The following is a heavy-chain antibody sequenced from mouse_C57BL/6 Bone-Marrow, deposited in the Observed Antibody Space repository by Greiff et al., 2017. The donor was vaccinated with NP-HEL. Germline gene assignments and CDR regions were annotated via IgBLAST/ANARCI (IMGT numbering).Heavy chain of an antibody. D-gene: IGHD1-1*01. CDR3: ARRITTVVASDWYFDV. CDR1: GFTFSDYY. CDR2: ISNGGGST. Sequence: EVHLVESGGGLVQPGGSLKLSCAASGFTFSDYYMYWVRQTPEKRLEWVAYISNGGGSTYYPDTVTGRFTISRDNAKNTLYLQMSRLKSEDTAMYYCARRITTVVASDWYFDVWGTGTTVTVSS. V-gene: IGHV5-12*01. J-gene: IGHJ1*03.